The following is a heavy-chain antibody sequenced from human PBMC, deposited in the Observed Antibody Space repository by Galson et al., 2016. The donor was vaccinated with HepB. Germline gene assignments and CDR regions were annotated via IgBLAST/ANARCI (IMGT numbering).Heavy chain of an antibody. V-gene: IGHV4-4*07. CDR1: GGSISYYY. CDR2: VYSSGST. D-gene: IGHD1-26*01. J-gene: IGHJ4*02. Sequence: SETLSLTCTVSGGSISYYYWSWIRQPAGKGLEWIGRVYSSGSTNYNPSLKSRVTMSVDMSKNQFSLKLTSVTAADTAVYFCARLVGLGDYFDYWGQGTLVTVSS. CDR3: ARLVGLGDYFDY.